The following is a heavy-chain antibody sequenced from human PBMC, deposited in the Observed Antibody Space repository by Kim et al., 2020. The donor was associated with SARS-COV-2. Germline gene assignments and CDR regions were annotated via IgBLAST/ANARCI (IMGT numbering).Heavy chain of an antibody. CDR3: ASRRDGYNDY. D-gene: IGHD5-12*01. J-gene: IGHJ4*02. V-gene: IGHV3-30*03. CDR1: GFTFSSYG. Sequence: GGSLRLSCAASGFTFSSYGMHWVRQAPGKGLEWVAVISYDGSNKYYADSVKGRFTISRDNSKNTLYLQMNSLRAEDTAVYYCASRRDGYNDYWGQGTLVTVSS. CDR2: ISYDGSNK.